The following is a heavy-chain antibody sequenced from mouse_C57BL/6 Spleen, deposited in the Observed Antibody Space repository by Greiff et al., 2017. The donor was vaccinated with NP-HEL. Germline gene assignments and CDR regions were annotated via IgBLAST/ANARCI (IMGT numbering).Heavy chain of an antibody. J-gene: IGHJ2*01. CDR2: INPNNGGT. CDR3: ARVLWPHRGYFDY. CDR1: GYTFTDYN. V-gene: IGHV1-22*01. Sequence: EVQLQQSGPELVKPGASVKMSCKASGYTFTDYNMHWVKQSHGKSLEWIGYINPNNGGTSYNQKFKGKATLTVNKSSSTAYMERRSLTSEDAAVYYCARVLWPHRGYFDYWGQGTTLTVSS. D-gene: IGHD1-1*02.